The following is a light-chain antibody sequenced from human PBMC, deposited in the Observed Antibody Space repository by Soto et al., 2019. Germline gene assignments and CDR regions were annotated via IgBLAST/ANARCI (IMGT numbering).Light chain of an antibody. Sequence: DTVMTQSPDSLSVSLGESATINCKSSQIVLFTSSNKNFLTWYQQKPGQPPKLLIYWASTRESGVPDRFSGSGSGTNFTLTISSLQAEDVAVYYCQQYYTTPWTFGQGTKVDIK. J-gene: IGKJ1*01. CDR3: QQYYTTPWT. CDR1: QIVLFTSSNKNF. V-gene: IGKV4-1*01. CDR2: WAS.